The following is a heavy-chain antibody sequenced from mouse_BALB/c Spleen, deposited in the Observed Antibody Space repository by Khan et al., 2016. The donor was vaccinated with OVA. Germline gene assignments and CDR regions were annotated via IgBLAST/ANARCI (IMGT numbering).Heavy chain of an antibody. CDR2: INPRNGRT. V-gene: IGHV1S81*02. CDR1: GYTFTDYW. J-gene: IGHJ2*01. D-gene: IGHD1-1*01. CDR3: AREGYYYGSKRDFDF. Sequence: QVQLQQPGAELVKPGTSVKLSCKASGYTFTDYWIHWVKQRPGQGLEWIGEINPRNGRTNYNEKVKSKATLTVDKSSSTAYMQLNSLTSEDSAVYHCAREGYYYGSKRDFDFWGQGTTLTVAS.